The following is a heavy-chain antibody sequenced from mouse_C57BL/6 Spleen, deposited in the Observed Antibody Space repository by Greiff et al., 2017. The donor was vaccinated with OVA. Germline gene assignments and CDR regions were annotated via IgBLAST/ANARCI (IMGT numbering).Heavy chain of an antibody. CDR2: INPGSGGT. D-gene: IGHD2-2*01. Sequence: QVQLKESGAELVRPGTSVKVSCKASGYAFTNYLIEWVKQRPGQGLEWIGVINPGSGGTNYNEKFKGKATLTADKSSSTAYMQLSSLTSEDSAVYFCAHGYGKYFDGWGTGTTVTVSS. CDR1: GYAFTNYL. V-gene: IGHV1-54*01. J-gene: IGHJ1*03. CDR3: AHGYGKYFDG.